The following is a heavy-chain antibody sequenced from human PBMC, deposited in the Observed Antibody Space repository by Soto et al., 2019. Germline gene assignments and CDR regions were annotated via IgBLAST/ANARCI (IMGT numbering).Heavy chain of an antibody. V-gene: IGHV3-30-3*01. CDR2: ISYDGSNK. CDR3: ARDRLRYNWNDFPYYYYGMDV. Sequence: AGSLRHSCVASEFAVFSCPMHWVRQAPGKGLEWVAVISYDGSNKYYADSVKGRFTISRDNSKNTLYLQMNSLRTEDTAVYYCARDRLRYNWNDFPYYYYGMDVWGQGTTVTVSS. D-gene: IGHD1-1*01. J-gene: IGHJ6*02. CDR1: EFAVFSCP.